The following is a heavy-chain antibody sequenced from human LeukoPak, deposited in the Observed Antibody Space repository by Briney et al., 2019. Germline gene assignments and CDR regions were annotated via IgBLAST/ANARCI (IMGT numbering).Heavy chain of an antibody. J-gene: IGHJ6*02. D-gene: IGHD2-15*01. CDR3: AKCVGPDIVVVVASV. CDR1: GFTFSSYA. Sequence: GGSLRLSCAASGFTFSSYAMSWVCQAPGKGLEWVSAISGSGGSTYYADSVKGRFTISRDNSKNTLYLQMNSLRAEDTAVYYCAKCVGPDIVVVVASVWGQGTTVTVSS. CDR2: ISGSGGST. V-gene: IGHV3-23*01.